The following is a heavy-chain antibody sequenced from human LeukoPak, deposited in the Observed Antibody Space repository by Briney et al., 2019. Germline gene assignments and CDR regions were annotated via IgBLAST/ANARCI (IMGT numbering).Heavy chain of an antibody. CDR2: IYYSGST. CDR3: ARDSPPQYASSSAGFDY. D-gene: IGHD6-6*01. CDR1: GGSISSYY. V-gene: IGHV4-59*01. Sequence: SETLSLTCTVSGGSISSYYWSWIRQPPGKGLEWIGYIYYSGSTNYNPSLKSRVTISVDTSKNQFSLKLSSVTAADTAVYFCARDSPPQYASSSAGFDYWGPGTLVTVSS. J-gene: IGHJ4*02.